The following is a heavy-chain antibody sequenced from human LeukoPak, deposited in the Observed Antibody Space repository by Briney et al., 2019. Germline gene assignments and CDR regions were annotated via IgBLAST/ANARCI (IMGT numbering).Heavy chain of an antibody. CDR2: ITGSGGTT. V-gene: IGHV3-23*01. CDR1: TFTFKRYA. CDR3: AKGGNGDYIDY. Sequence: GGSLRLSCAASTFTFKRYAMSWVRQAPGKGLEWVSAITGSGGTTYYADSVKGRFTIYRDNSKNTLYLQMNSLRAEDTAVYFCAKGGNGDYIDYWGQGTLVTVSS. J-gene: IGHJ4*02. D-gene: IGHD4-17*01.